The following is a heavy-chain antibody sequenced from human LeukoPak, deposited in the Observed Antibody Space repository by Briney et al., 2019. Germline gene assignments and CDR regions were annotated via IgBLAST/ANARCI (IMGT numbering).Heavy chain of an antibody. CDR3: ARCGGYDEPFDF. V-gene: IGHV1-8*01. D-gene: IGHD5-12*01. CDR2: MNPNSGNT. CDR1: GDTFTSYD. Sequence: ASVKVSCKASGDTFTSYDINWVRQATGQGLEWMGWMNPNSGNTGYAQKFQGRVTMTRNTSISTAYMELSSLRSEDTAVYYCARCGGYDEPFDFWGQGTLVTVSS. J-gene: IGHJ4*02.